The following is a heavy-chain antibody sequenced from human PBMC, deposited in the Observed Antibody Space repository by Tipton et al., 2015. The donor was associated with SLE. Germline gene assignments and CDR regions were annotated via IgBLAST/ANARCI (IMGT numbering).Heavy chain of an antibody. Sequence: TLSLTCTVSGGSISSSSYYWGWIRQPPGKGLEWIGYIYYSGSTNYNPSLKSRVTISVDTSKNQFSLKLGSVTAADTAVYYCASLWSSSWYLDYWGQGTLVTVSS. CDR1: GGSISSSSYY. CDR2: IYYSGST. CDR3: ASLWSSSWYLDY. V-gene: IGHV4-61*05. J-gene: IGHJ4*02. D-gene: IGHD6-13*01.